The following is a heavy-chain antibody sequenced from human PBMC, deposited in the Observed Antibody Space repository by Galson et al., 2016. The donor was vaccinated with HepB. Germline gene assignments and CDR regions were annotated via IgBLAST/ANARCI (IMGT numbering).Heavy chain of an antibody. Sequence: SVKVSCKASGYTFTGYYMHWVRQAPGQGLEWMGWINPNSGGTNYAQKFQGWVTMTRDTSISTAYMELSRLRSDDTAVYYGARGAERWLMTPGPMEVWGQGTTVTVSS. CDR1: GYTFTGYY. J-gene: IGHJ6*02. D-gene: IGHD2-15*01. CDR3: ARGAERWLMTPGPMEV. CDR2: INPNSGGT. V-gene: IGHV1-2*04.